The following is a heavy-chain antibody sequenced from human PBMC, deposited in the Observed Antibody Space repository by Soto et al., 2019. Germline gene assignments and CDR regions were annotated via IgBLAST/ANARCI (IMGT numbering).Heavy chain of an antibody. V-gene: IGHV1-69*13. Sequence: GASVKVSCKASGGTFSNYAISWVRQAPGQGLEWMGGIILPFGTPNYAQKFQGRVTITADESMTTAYMELSGLRSEDTALYYCAIGPTYAGYFDNWGRGTLVTVSS. D-gene: IGHD4-17*01. CDR2: IILPFGTP. CDR3: AIGPTYAGYFDN. CDR1: GGTFSNYA. J-gene: IGHJ4*03.